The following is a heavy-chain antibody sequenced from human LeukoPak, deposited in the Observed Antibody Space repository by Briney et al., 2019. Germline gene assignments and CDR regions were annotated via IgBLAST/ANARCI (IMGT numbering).Heavy chain of an antibody. J-gene: IGHJ6*02. CDR1: GYTFTSYY. Sequence: GASVKVSCKASGYTFTSYYMHWVRQAPGQGLEWMGIINPSGGSTSYAQKFQGRVTMTRDTSTSTVYMELSSLRSEDTAVYYCARWYSSSSFDRYYYYYGMDVWGQGTTVTVSS. V-gene: IGHV1-46*01. CDR3: ARWYSSSSFDRYYYYYGMDV. D-gene: IGHD6-6*01. CDR2: INPSGGST.